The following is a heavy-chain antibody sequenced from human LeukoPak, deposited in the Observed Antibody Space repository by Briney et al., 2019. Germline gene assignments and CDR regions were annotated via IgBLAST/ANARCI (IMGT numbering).Heavy chain of an antibody. CDR1: GYTFTDNY. D-gene: IGHD6-25*01. CDR3: ARDVPPYSSVRAALDY. J-gene: IGHJ4*02. CDR2: INPNSGGT. V-gene: IGHV1-2*02. Sequence: ASVKVSCKASGYTFTDNYIHWVRQAPGQGLEWMGWINPNSGGTHYARKFQGRVTMTSDTSITTAYMELTRLRSDDTAIYYCARDVPPYSSVRAALDYWGQGTLVTVSS.